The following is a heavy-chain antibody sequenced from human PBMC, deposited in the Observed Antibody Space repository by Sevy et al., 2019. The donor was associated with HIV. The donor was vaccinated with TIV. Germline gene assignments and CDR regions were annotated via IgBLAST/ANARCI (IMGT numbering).Heavy chain of an antibody. CDR1: GFTFSSYA. CDR2: ISSSGRST. D-gene: IGHD2-15*01. J-gene: IGHJ6*02. Sequence: GGSLRLSCAASGFTFSSYAVNWVRQAPGKGLEWVSSISSSGRSTYYADSVEGRFTISRDNSENTLYLQMNSLRADDTAVYYCAKGYCSGGSCPRDYYYYGMDVWGQGTTVTVSS. V-gene: IGHV3-23*01. CDR3: AKGYCSGGSCPRDYYYYGMDV.